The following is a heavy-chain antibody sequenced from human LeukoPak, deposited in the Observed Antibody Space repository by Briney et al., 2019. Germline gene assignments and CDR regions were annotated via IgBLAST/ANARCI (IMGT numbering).Heavy chain of an antibody. Sequence: SETLSLTRTVSGGSISSSSYYWGWIRQPPGKGLEWIGSIYYSGSTYYNPSLKSRVTISVDTSKNQFSLKLSSVTAADTAVYYCARSTYYYDSSGYYPFDYWGQGTLVTVSS. V-gene: IGHV4-39*01. D-gene: IGHD3-22*01. CDR1: GGSISSSSYY. CDR2: IYYSGST. J-gene: IGHJ4*02. CDR3: ARSTYYYDSSGYYPFDY.